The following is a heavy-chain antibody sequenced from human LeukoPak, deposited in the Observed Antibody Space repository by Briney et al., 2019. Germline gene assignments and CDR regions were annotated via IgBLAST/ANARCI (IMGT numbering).Heavy chain of an antibody. CDR1: GGSFSGYY. Sequence: PSETLSLTCAVYGGSFSGYYWSWIRQPPGKGLEWIGEINHSGSTNYNPSLKSRVTISVDTSKNQFSLKLSSVTAADTAVYYCARERGMVRNFDYWGQGTLVTVSS. CDR2: INHSGST. J-gene: IGHJ4*02. D-gene: IGHD5-18*01. CDR3: ARERGMVRNFDY. V-gene: IGHV4-34*01.